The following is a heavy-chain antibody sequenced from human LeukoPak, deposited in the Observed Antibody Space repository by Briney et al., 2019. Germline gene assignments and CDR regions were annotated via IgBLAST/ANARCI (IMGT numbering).Heavy chain of an antibody. CDR1: GFTFSSYG. D-gene: IGHD6-13*01. J-gene: IGHJ6*03. CDR3: AKAYSSSWYVPGYYYYYMDV. V-gene: IGHV3-33*06. Sequence: GGSLRLSCAASGFTFSSYGMHWVRQAPGKGLEWVAVIWYDGSNKYYADSVKGRFTISRDNSKNTLYLQMNSLRAEDTAVYYCAKAYSSSWYVPGYYYYYMDVWGKGTTVTVSS. CDR2: IWYDGSNK.